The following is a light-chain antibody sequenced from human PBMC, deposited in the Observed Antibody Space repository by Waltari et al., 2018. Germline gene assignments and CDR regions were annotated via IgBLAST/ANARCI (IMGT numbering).Light chain of an antibody. J-gene: IGKJ4*01. CDR2: DVS. CDR1: QSVANY. Sequence: DIVLTQSPATLSLSPGERATLSCRASQSVANYLAWYQQKPAQAPRLLIYDVSNRATDIPARFSGSGFATDFTLTISDLKPEDIAVYYCQQRNKWPVTFGGGTKVEIK. CDR3: QQRNKWPVT. V-gene: IGKV3-11*01.